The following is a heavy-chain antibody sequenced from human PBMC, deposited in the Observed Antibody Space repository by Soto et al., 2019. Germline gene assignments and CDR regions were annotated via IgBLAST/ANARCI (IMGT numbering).Heavy chain of an antibody. CDR3: ARHVGFDWLLPFDY. J-gene: IGHJ4*02. Sequence: SETLSLTCTVSGGSISSSSYYWGWIRQPPGKGLEWIGSIYYSGSTYYNPSLKSRVTISVDTSKNQFSLKLSSVTAADTAVYYCARHVGFDWLLPFDYWGQGTLVTVSS. V-gene: IGHV4-39*01. CDR1: GGSISSSSYY. CDR2: IYYSGST. D-gene: IGHD3-9*01.